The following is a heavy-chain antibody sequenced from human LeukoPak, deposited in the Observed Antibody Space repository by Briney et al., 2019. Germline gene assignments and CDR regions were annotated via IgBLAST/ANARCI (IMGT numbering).Heavy chain of an antibody. V-gene: IGHV3-7*01. D-gene: IGHD6-19*01. CDR3: ARERSGWYERWLDY. CDR2: IKQDGSEK. CDR1: GFTFSSYW. Sequence: GGSLRLSCAASGFTFSSYWMSWVRQAPGKGLEWVANIKQDGSEKYYVDSVKGRFTISRDNAKNSLYLEMNSLRVEDTAVYYCARERSGWYERWLDYWGQGTLVTVSS. J-gene: IGHJ4*02.